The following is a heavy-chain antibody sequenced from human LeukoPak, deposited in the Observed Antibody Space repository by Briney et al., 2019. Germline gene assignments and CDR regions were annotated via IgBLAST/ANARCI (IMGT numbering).Heavy chain of an antibody. CDR2: ISFDGSNK. D-gene: IGHD6-19*01. CDR3: ARDILAVAGTGYFDS. Sequence: GGSLRLSCAASGFTFSSYAMHWVRQASGKGLEWVAVISFDGSNKYYADSVKGRFTISRDNSKNTLYLQMNSLRAEDTAVYYCARDILAVAGTGYFDSWGQGTLVTVSS. CDR1: GFTFSSYA. J-gene: IGHJ4*02. V-gene: IGHV3-30-3*01.